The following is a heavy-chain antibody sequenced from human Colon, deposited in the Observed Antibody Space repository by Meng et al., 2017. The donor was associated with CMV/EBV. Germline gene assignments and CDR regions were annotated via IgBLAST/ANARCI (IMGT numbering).Heavy chain of an antibody. D-gene: IGHD5-18*01. J-gene: IGHJ6*02. Sequence: GGSLRLSCAASGFTFSNYWMSWVRQGPGRGLEWVANIKLDGSENYYLESVKGRFIISRDNTKNLLFLHMNSLRAEDTAVYFCARDKYTAMIKDGMDVWGQGTTVTVSS. CDR1: GFTFSNYW. CDR3: ARDKYTAMIKDGMDV. V-gene: IGHV3-7*01. CDR2: IKLDGSEN.